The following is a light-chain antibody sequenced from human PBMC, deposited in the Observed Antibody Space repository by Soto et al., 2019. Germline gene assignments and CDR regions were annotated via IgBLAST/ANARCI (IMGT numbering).Light chain of an antibody. CDR2: DDG. Sequence: SYELTQPPSVSVAPGQTATITCGGNNIGIKSVQWYQQKPGQAPVLVVHDDGDRPSGIPERVSGSNSGNKATLTISRVEAGDEADYYCQVWDSSSYHPVFGGGTKLTVL. J-gene: IGLJ3*02. CDR3: QVWDSSSYHPV. V-gene: IGLV3-21*02. CDR1: NIGIKS.